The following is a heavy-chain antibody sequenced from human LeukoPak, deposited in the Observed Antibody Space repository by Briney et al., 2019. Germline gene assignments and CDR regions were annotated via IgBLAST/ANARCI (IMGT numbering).Heavy chain of an antibody. V-gene: IGHV3-7*01. Sequence: PGGSLRLSCAASGFTFSSYWMSWVRQAPGKGLEWVANIKQDGSEKYYVDSVKGRFTISRDNAKNSLYLQMNSLRAEDTAVYYCAILAPIAAAGKGWFDPWGQGTLVTVSS. CDR2: IKQDGSEK. D-gene: IGHD6-13*01. CDR1: GFTFSSYW. CDR3: AILAPIAAAGKGWFDP. J-gene: IGHJ5*02.